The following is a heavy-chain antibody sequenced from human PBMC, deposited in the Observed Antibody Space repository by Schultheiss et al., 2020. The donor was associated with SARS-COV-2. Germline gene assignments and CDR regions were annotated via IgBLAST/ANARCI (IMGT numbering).Heavy chain of an antibody. CDR3: AHSQQWLDAFDI. Sequence: SGPTLVKPTQTLTLTCTFSGFSLSTSGMGVGWIRQPPGKALEWLALIYWDDDKRYSPSLKSRLTLTKDTSKNQVVLTMTNMNPVDTATYYCAHSQQWLDAFDIWGQGTMVTVAS. V-gene: IGHV2-5*02. CDR1: GFSLSTSGMG. CDR2: IYWDDDK. J-gene: IGHJ3*02. D-gene: IGHD6-19*01.